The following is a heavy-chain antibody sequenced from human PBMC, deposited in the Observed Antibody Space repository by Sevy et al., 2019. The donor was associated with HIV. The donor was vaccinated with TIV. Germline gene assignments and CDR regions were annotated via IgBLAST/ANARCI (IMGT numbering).Heavy chain of an antibody. CDR2: TYYRSKWCN. D-gene: IGHD6-13*01. J-gene: IGHJ2*01. V-gene: IGHV6-1*01. CDR1: GDSVSTNSAA. CDR3: ARESGTISAGTERYFDL. Sequence: QSQTLSLTCAISGDSVSTNSAAWNWIRQSPSRGLEWLGRTYYRSKWCNEYAVPVKSRIIINPDTSKNQLSLQLNSVTPEDTAVYYCARESGTISAGTERYFDLWGRGTLVTVSS.